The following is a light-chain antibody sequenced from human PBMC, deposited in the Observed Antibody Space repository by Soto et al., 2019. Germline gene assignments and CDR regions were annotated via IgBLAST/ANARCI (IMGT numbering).Light chain of an antibody. CDR1: QSVSSSY. CDR3: QQYGSSQIT. J-gene: IGKJ5*01. CDR2: VAS. V-gene: IGKV3-20*01. Sequence: EIVLTQSPGTLSLSPGERATLSCRASQSVSSSYLAWYQQKPGQAPRLLIYVASSRATGIPDRFSGSGSGTDFTLTISRLEPEDFAVYYCQQYGSSQITFGQGTRLEIK.